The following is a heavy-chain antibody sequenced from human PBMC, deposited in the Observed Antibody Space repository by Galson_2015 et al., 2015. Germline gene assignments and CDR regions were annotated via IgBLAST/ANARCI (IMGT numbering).Heavy chain of an antibody. J-gene: IGHJ6*03. Sequence: SLRLSCAASGFTFSGSAMHWVRQASGKGLEWVGRIRSKASSYATVYTASVKGRFTISRDDSKNTAYLQMNSLKTEDTAVYYCTRDGGGTNYNYFSYMDVWGRGTTVTVSS. CDR2: IRSKASSYAT. D-gene: IGHD4-23*01. CDR1: GFTFSGSA. V-gene: IGHV3-73*01. CDR3: TRDGGGTNYNYFSYMDV.